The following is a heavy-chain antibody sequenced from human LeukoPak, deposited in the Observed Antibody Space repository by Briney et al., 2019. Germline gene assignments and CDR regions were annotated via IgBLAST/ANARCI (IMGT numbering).Heavy chain of an antibody. Sequence: SETLSLTCTVSGGSISSYYWSWIRQAAGKGLEWIGRVSSSGSTDYNASLKSRVTMSVDTSKNQFSLKLSSVTAADTAVYYCARDKYYYDSSGSIRFDYWGQGTLVTVSS. D-gene: IGHD3-22*01. J-gene: IGHJ4*02. V-gene: IGHV4-4*07. CDR1: GGSISSYY. CDR3: ARDKYYYDSSGSIRFDY. CDR2: VSSSGST.